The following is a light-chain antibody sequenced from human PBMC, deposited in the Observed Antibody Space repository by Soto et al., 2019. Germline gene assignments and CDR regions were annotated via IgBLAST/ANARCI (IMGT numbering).Light chain of an antibody. CDR1: NIERKS. J-gene: IGLJ1*01. Sequence: SYELTQPPSVSVAPGQTARITCGGNNIERKSVHWYQQRPGQAPVLVIYVDSDRPSGIPDRFSASTSGNTAALTISRVEAGDEADYYCQVWDTISDHYVFGSGTKLTVL. CDR2: VDS. V-gene: IGLV3-21*02. CDR3: QVWDTISDHYV.